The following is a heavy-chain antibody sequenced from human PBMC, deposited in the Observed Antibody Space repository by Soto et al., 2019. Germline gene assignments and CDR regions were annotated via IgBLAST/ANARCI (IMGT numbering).Heavy chain of an antibody. CDR2: ISSSGSTI. CDR1: GFTFSDYY. V-gene: IGHV3-11*01. D-gene: IGHD2-2*01. CDR3: ARELGYSISTSCYPDVSWFDP. Sequence: GGSLRLSCAASGFTFSDYYMSWIRQAPGKGLEWVSYISSSGSTIYYADSVKGRFTISRDNAKNSLYLQMNSLRAEDTAVYYCARELGYSISTSCYPDVSWFDPWGQGTLVNVSS. J-gene: IGHJ5*02.